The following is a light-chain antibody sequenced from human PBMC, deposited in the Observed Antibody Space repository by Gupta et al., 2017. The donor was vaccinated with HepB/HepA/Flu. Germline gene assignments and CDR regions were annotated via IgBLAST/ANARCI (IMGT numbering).Light chain of an antibody. CDR3: ETWEVGIRAVV. CDR1: SPNMGSLH. V-gene: IGLV1-51*01. CDR2: DNR. J-gene: IGLJ3*02. Sequence: QSTLTQARSAPAARQQRVSLTCSGGSPNMGSLHVSWYQQLPGTAPILIIYDNRERPSGINDRFSGSKSGNSATLTINGTQTRDEAEYYCETWEVGIRAVVFGGGTKLTVL.